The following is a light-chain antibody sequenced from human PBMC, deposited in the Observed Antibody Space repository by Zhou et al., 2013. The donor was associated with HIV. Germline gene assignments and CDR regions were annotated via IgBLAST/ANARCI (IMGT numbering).Light chain of an antibody. Sequence: DIQMTQSPSSLSASVGDRVTITCRASQGISNYLAWYQQKPGKAPKLLIYKASSLESGVPSRFSGRGSGTDFTLTISRLEPEDFAVYYCQQYGGSFTFGGGTKVEI. CDR2: KAS. CDR1: QGISNY. J-gene: IGKJ4*01. V-gene: IGKV1-NL1*01. CDR3: QQYGGSFT.